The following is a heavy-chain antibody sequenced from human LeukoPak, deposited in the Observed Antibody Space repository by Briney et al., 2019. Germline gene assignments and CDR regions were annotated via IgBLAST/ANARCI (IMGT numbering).Heavy chain of an antibody. CDR1: GLTFNTHS. CDR2: ISSSGDTI. Sequence: GGSLRLSCAASGLTFNTHSMNWVRQAPGKGLEWVSHISSSGDTIFYADSVKGRFTISRDDAKNSLYLQMNSLRAEDTAVYYCVREGSYYDSSGYYYVYYFEYWGQGTPVTVSS. J-gene: IGHJ4*02. V-gene: IGHV3-48*04. CDR3: VREGSYYDSSGYYYVYYFEY. D-gene: IGHD3-22*01.